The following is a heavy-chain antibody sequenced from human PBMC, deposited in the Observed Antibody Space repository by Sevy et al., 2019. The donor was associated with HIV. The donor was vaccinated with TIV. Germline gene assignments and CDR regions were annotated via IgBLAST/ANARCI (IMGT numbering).Heavy chain of an antibody. V-gene: IGHV1-24*01. CDR2: FDPEDGET. D-gene: IGHD5-12*01. Sequence: ASVKVSCKVSGYTLTELSMHWVRQAPGKGLEWMGGFDPEDGETIYAQKFQGRVTMTEDTSTDTAYMELSSLRSEDTAVYYCASSPFSGYDYPRPNYYYYMDVWGKRTTVTVSS. CDR1: GYTLTELS. J-gene: IGHJ6*03. CDR3: ASSPFSGYDYPRPNYYYYMDV.